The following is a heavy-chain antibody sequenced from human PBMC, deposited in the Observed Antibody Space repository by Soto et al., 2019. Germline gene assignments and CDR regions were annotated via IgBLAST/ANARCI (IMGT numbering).Heavy chain of an antibody. CDR1: GFTFSSYS. V-gene: IGHV3-21*01. D-gene: IGHD6-13*01. CDR3: ARDATDSSSWYYYYGMDV. Sequence: GGSLRLSCAASGFTFSSYSMNWVRQAPGKGLEWVSSISSSSSYIYYADSVKGRFTISRDNAKNSLYLQMNSLRAEDTAVYYCARDATDSSSWYYYYGMDVWGQGTTVTVSS. J-gene: IGHJ6*02. CDR2: ISSSSSYI.